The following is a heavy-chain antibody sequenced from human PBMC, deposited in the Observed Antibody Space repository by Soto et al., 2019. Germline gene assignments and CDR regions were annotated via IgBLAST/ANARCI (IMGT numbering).Heavy chain of an antibody. CDR1: GGSISSSGYY. CDR2: IDYSGST. J-gene: IGHJ6*02. V-gene: IGHV4-39*01. Sequence: SETLSLTCTVSGGSISSSGYYWGWIRQPPGKGREWIGSIDYSGSTYYNPSLKSRVTISVDTSKSQFSLKLSSVTAADTAVYYCAGPYCSGGSCFRAYYSYGMDVWGQGTTVTVSS. D-gene: IGHD2-15*01. CDR3: AGPYCSGGSCFRAYYSYGMDV.